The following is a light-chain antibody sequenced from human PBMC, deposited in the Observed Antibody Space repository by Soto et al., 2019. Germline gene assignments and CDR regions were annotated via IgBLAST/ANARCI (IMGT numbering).Light chain of an antibody. V-gene: IGKV4-1*01. Sequence: DIVMTQSPDSLAVSLGERATINCKSSQSVLYSSNNKNYLAWYQQKPGQPPKLLIYWASIRESGVPDRFSGSGSGTDFTLTISSLQAEYVAVYYCQQYYSIPPAFGQGTRLHIK. CDR1: QSVLYSSNNKNY. CDR3: QQYYSIPPA. CDR2: WAS. J-gene: IGKJ5*01.